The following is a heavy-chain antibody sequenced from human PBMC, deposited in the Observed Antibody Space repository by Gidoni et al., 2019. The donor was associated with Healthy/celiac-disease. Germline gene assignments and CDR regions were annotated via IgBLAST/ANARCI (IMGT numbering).Heavy chain of an antibody. J-gene: IGHJ5*02. Sequence: QVQLQESGPGLVKPSETLSLTCTVSGGSISSYYWSWIRQPPGKGLEWIGYIYYSGSTNYNPSLKSRVTISVDTSKNQFSLKLSSVTAADTAVYYCARSRMVTGWFDPWGQGTLVTVSS. CDR3: ARSRMVTGWFDP. CDR2: IYYSGST. CDR1: GGSISSYY. D-gene: IGHD5-18*01. V-gene: IGHV4-59*01.